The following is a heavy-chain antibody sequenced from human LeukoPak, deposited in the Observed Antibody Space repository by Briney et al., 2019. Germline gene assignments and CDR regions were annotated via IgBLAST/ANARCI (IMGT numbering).Heavy chain of an antibody. V-gene: IGHV5-10-1*01. CDR1: GYSFTSYW. D-gene: IGHD2-15*01. CDR3: ARLRYCSGGSCYHYFDY. Sequence: PGESLKISCKGSGYSFTSYWISWVRQMPGKALEWMGRIDPSDSYTNYSPSFQGRVTISADKSISTAYLQWSSLKASDTAMYYCARLRYCSGGSCYHYFDYWGQGTLVTVSS. J-gene: IGHJ4*02. CDR2: IDPSDSYT.